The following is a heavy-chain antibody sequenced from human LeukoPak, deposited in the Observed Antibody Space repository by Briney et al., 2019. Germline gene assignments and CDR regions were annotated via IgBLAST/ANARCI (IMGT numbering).Heavy chain of an antibody. D-gene: IGHD6-13*01. CDR3: ARTTEAHSWRTRYYDYYMDV. CDR2: IYSGGST. Sequence: PGGSLRLSCAASGFTVSSNYMSWVRQAPGKGLEWVSVIYSGGSTYYADSVKGRFTISRDNSKNTLYLQMNSLRAEDTAVYYCARTTEAHSWRTRYYDYYMDVWGKGTTVTVSS. CDR1: GFTVSSNY. J-gene: IGHJ6*03. V-gene: IGHV3-66*01.